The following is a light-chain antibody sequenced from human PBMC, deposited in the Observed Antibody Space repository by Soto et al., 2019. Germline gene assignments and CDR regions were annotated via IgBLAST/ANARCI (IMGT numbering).Light chain of an antibody. CDR3: LLSFGAAYV. CDR1: TGVVTSGHY. Sequence: QAVVTQEPSLTVSPGGTVTLTCGSSTGVVTSGHYPYWFQQKPGQVTRTLISDTNNRYSWTPARFSGSLFGGKAALILSGAQPEDEADYYCLLSFGAAYVFGTGTKVTVL. J-gene: IGLJ1*01. CDR2: DTN. V-gene: IGLV7-46*01.